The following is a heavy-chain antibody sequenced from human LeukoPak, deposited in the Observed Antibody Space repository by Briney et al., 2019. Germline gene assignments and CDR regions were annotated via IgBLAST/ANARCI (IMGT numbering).Heavy chain of an antibody. CDR3: ARDFDYYDDSGYQTYYFDY. Sequence: GGSLRLSCAVSGFTFTDTYMTWIRQAPGKGLESLSYISPSGTDISYADSVKGRFTISRDNAKNSLYLQMNSLRAEDTAVYYCARDFDYYDDSGYQTYYFDYWGQGTLVTVSS. CDR2: ISPSGTDI. J-gene: IGHJ4*02. D-gene: IGHD3-22*01. CDR1: GFTFTDTY. V-gene: IGHV3-11*01.